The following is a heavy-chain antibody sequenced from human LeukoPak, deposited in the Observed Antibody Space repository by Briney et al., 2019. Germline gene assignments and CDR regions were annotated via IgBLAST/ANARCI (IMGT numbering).Heavy chain of an antibody. Sequence: ASVKVSCKASGYTFTGYYMHWVRQAPGQGLEWMGWINPNSGGTNYAQKFQGRVTMTRDTSISTAYMELSRLRSDDTAVYYCAREVRPGIAAAGPEGNDAFDIWGQGTMVTVSS. CDR2: INPNSGGT. D-gene: IGHD6-13*01. V-gene: IGHV1-2*02. CDR1: GYTFTGYY. CDR3: AREVRPGIAAAGPEGNDAFDI. J-gene: IGHJ3*02.